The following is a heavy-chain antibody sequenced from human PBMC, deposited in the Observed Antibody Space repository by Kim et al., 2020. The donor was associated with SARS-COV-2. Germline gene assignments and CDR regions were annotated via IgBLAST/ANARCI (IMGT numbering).Heavy chain of an antibody. Sequence: YADSVKGRFTISRDNSKNTLYLQMNSLRAEDTAVYYCAKRLARTTYGDDYWGQGTLVTVSS. D-gene: IGHD4-17*01. V-gene: IGHV3-23*01. J-gene: IGHJ4*02. CDR3: AKRLARTTYGDDY.